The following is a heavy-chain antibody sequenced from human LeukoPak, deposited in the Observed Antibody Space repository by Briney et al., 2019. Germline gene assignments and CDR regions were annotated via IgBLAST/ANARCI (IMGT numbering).Heavy chain of an antibody. Sequence: GGSLRLSCAASGFTVNSNYMSWVRQAPGKGLEWVSVIYSGGSTYYADSVKGRFTISRDNSKNTLYLQMNSLRAEDTAVYYCASMYFSQYLQHWGQGTLVTVPS. CDR3: ASMYFSQYLQH. D-gene: IGHD2-8*01. CDR2: IYSGGST. J-gene: IGHJ1*01. CDR1: GFTVNSNY. V-gene: IGHV3-53*01.